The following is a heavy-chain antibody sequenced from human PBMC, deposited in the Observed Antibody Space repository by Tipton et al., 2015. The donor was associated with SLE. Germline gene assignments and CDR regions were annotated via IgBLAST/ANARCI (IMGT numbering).Heavy chain of an antibody. CDR3: ARDWVVGATLDRFDP. CDR2: IHYSGTT. D-gene: IGHD1-26*01. Sequence: TLSLTCTVSGGSISGYYWSWIRQPAGKGLEWIGSIHYSGTTHYNPSLNSRFTISVDTSKNQFSLKVTSVTATDTAVYYCARDWVVGATLDRFDPWGQGTLVTVSS. V-gene: IGHV4-59*05. J-gene: IGHJ5*02. CDR1: GGSISGYY.